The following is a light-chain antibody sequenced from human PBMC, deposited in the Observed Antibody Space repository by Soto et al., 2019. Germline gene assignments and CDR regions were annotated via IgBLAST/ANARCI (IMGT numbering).Light chain of an antibody. CDR3: QQYGRLPLA. J-gene: IGKJ4*01. CDR2: GAS. V-gene: IGKV3-20*01. CDR1: QSLSNSF. Sequence: EILLTQSPGTLSLSPGDRATLSCRASQSLSNSFLAWYQQKPGQTPRLLISGASIRATDIPDRFSGSGSGTDFTLTSSRLQPEEFAVYFCQQYGRLPLAFGGGTKVEIK.